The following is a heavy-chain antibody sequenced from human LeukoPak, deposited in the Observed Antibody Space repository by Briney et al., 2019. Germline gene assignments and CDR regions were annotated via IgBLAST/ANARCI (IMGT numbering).Heavy chain of an antibody. Sequence: SQTLSLTCTVSGGSISSGSYYWSWIRQPAGKGLEWIGRIYTSGSTNYNPSLKSRVTISVDTSKNQFSLKLSSVTAADTAVYYCARAAYYYGSGSAPYYYYYMGVWGKGTTVTVSS. V-gene: IGHV4-61*02. J-gene: IGHJ6*03. CDR1: GGSISSGSYY. CDR2: IYTSGST. D-gene: IGHD3-10*01. CDR3: ARAAYYYGSGSAPYYYYYMGV.